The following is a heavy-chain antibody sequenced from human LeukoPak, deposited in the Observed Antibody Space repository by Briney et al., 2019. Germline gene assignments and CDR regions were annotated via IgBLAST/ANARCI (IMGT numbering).Heavy chain of an antibody. D-gene: IGHD5-18*01. J-gene: IGHJ4*02. CDR1: GGTFSSYA. CDR3: ARGFGGYSYGRSTGYFDH. CDR2: VITIFGTA. V-gene: IGHV1-69*05. Sequence: SVKVSCTASGGTFSSYAISWVRQAPGQGIEWMGGVITIFGTANYAQNSQGRLTNTTDESTSTAFMALGSLRSEDTAVYYCARGFGGYSYGRSTGYFDHWGQGTLVTVSS.